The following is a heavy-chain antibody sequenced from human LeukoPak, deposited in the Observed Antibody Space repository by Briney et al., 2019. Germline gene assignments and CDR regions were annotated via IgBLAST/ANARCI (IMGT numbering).Heavy chain of an antibody. CDR2: ISSSSSYI. V-gene: IGHV3-21*01. CDR1: GFTFSSYS. Sequence: PGGSLRLSCAASGFTFSSYSMNWVRQAPGKGLEWVSSISSSSSYIYYADSVKGRFTISRDNSKNMLYLQMNNLRAEDTAVYYCAKDQYSFVYYPGDYWGQGTLVTVSS. D-gene: IGHD3-22*01. J-gene: IGHJ4*02. CDR3: AKDQYSFVYYPGDY.